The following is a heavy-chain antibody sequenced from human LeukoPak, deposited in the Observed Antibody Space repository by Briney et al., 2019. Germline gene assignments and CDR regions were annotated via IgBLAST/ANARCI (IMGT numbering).Heavy chain of an antibody. V-gene: IGHV1-18*01. CDR3: ARDTFFSSGCYYGEFDY. J-gene: IGHJ4*02. Sequence: ASVKVSCKASGYTFTSYGISWVRQAPGQGLEWMGWISAYNGNTNYAQKLQGRVTMTTDTSTSTAYMELRSLRSDDTAVYYCARDTFFSSGCYYGEFDYWGQGTLVTVSS. CDR2: ISAYNGNT. D-gene: IGHD3-22*01. CDR1: GYTFTSYG.